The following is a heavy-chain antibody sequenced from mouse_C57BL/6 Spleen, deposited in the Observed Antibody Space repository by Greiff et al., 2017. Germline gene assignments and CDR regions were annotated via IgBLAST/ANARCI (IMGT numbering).Heavy chain of an antibody. Sequence: EVQLMESGGDLVKPGGSLKLSCAASGFTFSSYDMSWVRQTPDKRLEWVATISGGGSYTYYPDSVKRRFTISRDNAKNTLYLQMSSLTSEDTAVYYCARPPHLLYYFDYWGQGTTLTVSS. CDR1: GFTFSSYD. CDR2: ISGGGSYT. CDR3: ARPPHLLYYFDY. V-gene: IGHV5-6*01. J-gene: IGHJ2*01. D-gene: IGHD2-1*01.